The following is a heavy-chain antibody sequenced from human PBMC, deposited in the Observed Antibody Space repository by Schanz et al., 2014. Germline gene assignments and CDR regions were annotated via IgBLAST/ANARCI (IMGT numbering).Heavy chain of an antibody. Sequence: QVQLVQSGPEVKEPGASVKVSCKLSGGTFSSYTISWMRQAPGQGLEWMGKIIPVLNIATYAQRFQGRVSITADTSTNTAYMELSSLTSEDTAVHYCARGRGFYDYWGQGTLVTVSS. D-gene: IGHD3-10*01. J-gene: IGHJ4*02. CDR2: IIPVLNIA. V-gene: IGHV1-69*02. CDR1: GGTFSSYT. CDR3: ARGRGFYDY.